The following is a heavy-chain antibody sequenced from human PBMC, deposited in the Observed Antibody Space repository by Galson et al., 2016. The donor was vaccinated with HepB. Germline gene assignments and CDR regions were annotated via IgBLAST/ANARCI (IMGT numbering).Heavy chain of an antibody. CDR1: GFTFGSFG. J-gene: IGHJ4*02. Sequence: SLRLSCAASGFTFGSFGMHWVRQAPGKGLEWVAVISYGGSNKYYADSVKGRFTISRDDSRDTLYLQMNGLRAEDTAVYYCAKSLVFWNGYLIDNWGQGTQVTVSS. CDR2: ISYGGSNK. D-gene: IGHD3-3*01. V-gene: IGHV3-30*18. CDR3: AKSLVFWNGYLIDN.